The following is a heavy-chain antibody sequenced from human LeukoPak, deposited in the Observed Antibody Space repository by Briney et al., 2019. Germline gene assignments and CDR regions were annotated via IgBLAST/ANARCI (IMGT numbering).Heavy chain of an antibody. CDR2: INANSGGT. D-gene: IGHD5-12*01. Sequence: GASVKVSCKASGYTFTDYYIHWVRQAPGQGLEWMGWINANSGGTIYAQKFQGRVAMTRNTSISTAYMELSSLRSEDTAVYYCARGRGSFDYWGQGTLVTVSS. J-gene: IGHJ4*02. V-gene: IGHV1-2*02. CDR3: ARGRGSFDY. CDR1: GYTFTDYY.